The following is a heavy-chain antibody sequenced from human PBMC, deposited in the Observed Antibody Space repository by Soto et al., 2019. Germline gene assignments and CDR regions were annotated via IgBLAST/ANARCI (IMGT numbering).Heavy chain of an antibody. CDR2: ISWNSGSI. CDR3: EKGEWGSYRGMFDY. V-gene: IGHV3-9*01. D-gene: IGHD3-16*02. Sequence: EVQLVESGGGWVQPGGSLRLSFEASGFPLEDYAMHWVRQAPGRGLGWVSGISWNSGSIGYADSVKGRFTISRDKAKNSLYLQMNSLRAEDTALYYCEKGEWGSYRGMFDYWGQGTLVTVSS. J-gene: IGHJ4*02. CDR1: GFPLEDYA.